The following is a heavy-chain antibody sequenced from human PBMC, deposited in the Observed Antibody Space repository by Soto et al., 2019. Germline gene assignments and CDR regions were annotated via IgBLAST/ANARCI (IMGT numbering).Heavy chain of an antibody. D-gene: IGHD4-17*01. V-gene: IGHV3-30*18. J-gene: IGHJ4*02. CDR2: ISYDGSNK. CDR3: AKDSEPYGAYVVGFDY. CDR1: GLTFSSYG. Sequence: QVQLVESGGGVVQPGRSLRLSCAASGLTFSSYGRHWVRQAPGNWLEWVAVISYDGSNKYYADSVKGRFTISRDNSNKALYLQINSLRAENTALYYCAKDSEPYGAYVVGFDYWGQGTVVIVSS.